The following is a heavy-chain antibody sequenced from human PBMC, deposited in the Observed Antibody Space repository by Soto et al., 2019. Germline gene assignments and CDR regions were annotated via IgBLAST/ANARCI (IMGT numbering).Heavy chain of an antibody. J-gene: IGHJ6*02. D-gene: IGHD6-13*01. CDR1: GFTFSSYS. CDR2: ISSSSTI. Sequence: GGSLRLSCAASGFTFSSYSMNWVRQAPGKGLEWVSYISSSSTIYYADSVKGRFTISRDNAKNSLYLQMNSLRDEDTAVYYCARAEDSSSWFESYYYYGMDVWGQGTTVTVSS. CDR3: ARAEDSSSWFESYYYYGMDV. V-gene: IGHV3-48*02.